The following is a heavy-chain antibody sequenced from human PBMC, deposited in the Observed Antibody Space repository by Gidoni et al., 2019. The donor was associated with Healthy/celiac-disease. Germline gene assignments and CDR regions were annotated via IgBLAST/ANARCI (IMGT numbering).Heavy chain of an antibody. CDR2: LNHSGST. Sequence: QVQLQQWGAGLLKPSETLSLTCAVYGGSFRGYYWSWIRQPPGKGLEWIGELNHSGSTNYNPSLKSRVTISVDTSKNQFSLKLSSVTAADTAVYYCARGAGYSYGLYYYYGMDVWGQGTTVTVSS. D-gene: IGHD5-18*01. CDR3: ARGAGYSYGLYYYYGMDV. CDR1: GGSFRGYY. V-gene: IGHV4-34*01. J-gene: IGHJ6*02.